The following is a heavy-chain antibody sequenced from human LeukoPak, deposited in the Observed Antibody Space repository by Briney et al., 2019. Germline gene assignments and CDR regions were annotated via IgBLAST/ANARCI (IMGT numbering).Heavy chain of an antibody. CDR2: ISWNSGSI. CDR1: GFTFDDYA. V-gene: IGHV3-9*01. J-gene: IGHJ6*02. CDR3: SKARGYSYGYYYYGMDV. Sequence: GRSLRLSCAASGFTFDDYAMHWVRHAPGKGLEWVSGISWNSGSIGYADSVKGRFTISRDNAKNSLYLQMNSLRAEDTALYYCSKARGYSYGYYYYGMDVWGQGTTVTVSS. D-gene: IGHD5-18*01.